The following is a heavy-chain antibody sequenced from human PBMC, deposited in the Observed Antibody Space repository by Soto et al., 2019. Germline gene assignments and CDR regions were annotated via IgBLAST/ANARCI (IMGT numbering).Heavy chain of an antibody. CDR2: ISYDGSNK. V-gene: IGHV3-30*18. CDR1: GFTFSSYG. J-gene: IGHJ6*02. D-gene: IGHD6-13*01. Sequence: QVQLVESGGGVVQPGRSLRLSCAASGFTFSSYGMHWVRQAPGKGLEWVAVISYDGSNKYYADSVKGRFTISRDNSKNTLYLQMNSLRAEDTAVYYCAKVASRSWYDIYYYYYGMDVWGQGTTVTVSS. CDR3: AKVASRSWYDIYYYYYGMDV.